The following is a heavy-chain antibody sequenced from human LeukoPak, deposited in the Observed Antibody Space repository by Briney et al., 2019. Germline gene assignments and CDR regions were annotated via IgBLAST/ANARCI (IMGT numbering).Heavy chain of an antibody. CDR1: GYTFTGYY. Sequence: ASVKVSCKASGYTFTGYYMRWVRQAPGQGLEWMGWINTNTGNPTYAQGFTGRFVFSLDTSVSTAYLQISSLKAEDTAVYYCARAGIAAAGNPFDYWGQGTLVTVSS. D-gene: IGHD6-13*01. CDR3: ARAGIAAAGNPFDY. CDR2: INTNTGNP. J-gene: IGHJ4*02. V-gene: IGHV7-4-1*02.